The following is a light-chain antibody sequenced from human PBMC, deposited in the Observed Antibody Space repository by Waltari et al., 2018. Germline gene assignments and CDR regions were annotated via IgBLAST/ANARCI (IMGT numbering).Light chain of an antibody. J-gene: IGKJ1*01. Sequence: DIHITQSPSSLSASVGGRVTITCRASQSISTYLNWYQHQPGKARRLLIYAKANLHSGVPARVSGSGAGTDFTLTISSLQPEDFATYFCQQSYITPRAFGQGTKVESK. CDR1: QSISTY. V-gene: IGKV1-39*01. CDR3: QQSYITPRA. CDR2: AKA.